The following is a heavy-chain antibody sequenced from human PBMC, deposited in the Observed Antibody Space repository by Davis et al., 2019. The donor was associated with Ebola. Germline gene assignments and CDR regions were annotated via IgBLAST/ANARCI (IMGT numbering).Heavy chain of an antibody. V-gene: IGHV1-18*04. D-gene: IGHD2-8*01. J-gene: IGHJ4*02. CDR3: ARDTRLDIVLMVYADGTFDY. CDR2: INPHNGNT. Sequence: ASVKVSCKASGYTFTNYGITRVRQAPGQGLEWMGWINPHNGNTNYAQNVQGRVTMTTDTSTSTAYMEVGSLRSDDTAVYYCARDTRLDIVLMVYADGTFDYWGQGTLVTVSS. CDR1: GYTFTNYG.